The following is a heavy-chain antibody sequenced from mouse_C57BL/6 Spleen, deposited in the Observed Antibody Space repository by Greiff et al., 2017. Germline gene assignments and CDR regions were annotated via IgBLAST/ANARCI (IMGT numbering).Heavy chain of an antibody. CDR3: ARSYYYGSSYRPYYAMDY. CDR1: GFTFTDYY. J-gene: IGHJ4*01. V-gene: IGHV7-3*01. CDR2: IRNKANGYTT. D-gene: IGHD1-1*01. Sequence: EVMLVESGGGLVQPGGSLSLSCAASGFTFTDYYMSWVRQPPGKALEWLGFIRNKANGYTTEYSASVKGRFTISRDNSQSILYLQMNALRAEDSATYYCARSYYYGSSYRPYYAMDYWGQGTSVTVSS.